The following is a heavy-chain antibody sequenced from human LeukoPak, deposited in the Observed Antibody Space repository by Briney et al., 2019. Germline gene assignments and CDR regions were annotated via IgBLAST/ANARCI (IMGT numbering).Heavy chain of an antibody. CDR1: GFTFSTYD. D-gene: IGHD4-17*01. Sequence: GGTQRLSCAASGFTFSTYDMSWVRQAPGKGLEWVSRISGTGGSTYYADSVKGRFTISRDSSKNTLYLQMNSLRADDTAVYYCAKESTVTPGNVNWFDPWGHGTLVTVSS. CDR2: ISGTGGST. V-gene: IGHV3-23*01. J-gene: IGHJ5*02. CDR3: AKESTVTPGNVNWFDP.